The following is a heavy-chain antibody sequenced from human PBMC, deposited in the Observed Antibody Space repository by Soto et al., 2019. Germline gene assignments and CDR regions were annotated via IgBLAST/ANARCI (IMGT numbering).Heavy chain of an antibody. CDR1: GYSFAGYW. D-gene: IGHD3-22*01. Sequence: PGESLKISCKGSGYSFAGYWIAWVRQKPGKGLEWMGRIDPSDSQTYYSPSFRGHVTISVTKSITTVFLQWSSLRASDTAMYYCARPIYYSDTGPKFQYYFDSWGQGTPVTVSS. J-gene: IGHJ4*02. CDR2: IDPSDSQT. CDR3: ARPIYYSDTGPKFQYYFDS. V-gene: IGHV5-10-1*01.